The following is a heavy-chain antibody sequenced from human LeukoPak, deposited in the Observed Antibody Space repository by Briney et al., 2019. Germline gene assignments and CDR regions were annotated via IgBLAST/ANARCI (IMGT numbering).Heavy chain of an antibody. J-gene: IGHJ4*02. V-gene: IGHV1-2*02. CDR3: ARGPRGYCSSTSLKYCTIDY. Sequence: ASVKVSFKASGYTFTGYYMHWVRQAPGQGLEWMGWINPNSGGTNYAQKFQGRVTMTRDTSISTAYMELSRLRSDDTAVYYCARGPRGYCSSTSLKYCTIDYWGQGTLVTVSS. CDR2: INPNSGGT. CDR1: GYTFTGYY. D-gene: IGHD2-2*01.